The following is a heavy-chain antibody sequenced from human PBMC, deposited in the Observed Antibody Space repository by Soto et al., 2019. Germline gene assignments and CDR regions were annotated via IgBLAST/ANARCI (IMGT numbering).Heavy chain of an antibody. J-gene: IGHJ5*02. CDR3: ARDSLALYGVNAPHP. D-gene: IGHD4-17*01. Sequence: SETLSLTCTVSGGSISSGGYYWSWIRQHPGKGLEWIGYIYYSGSTYYNPSLKSRVTISVDTSKNQFSLKLSSVTAADTAVYYCARDSLALYGVNAPHPWGQGTLVTVSS. CDR2: IYYSGST. CDR1: GGSISSGGYY. V-gene: IGHV4-31*03.